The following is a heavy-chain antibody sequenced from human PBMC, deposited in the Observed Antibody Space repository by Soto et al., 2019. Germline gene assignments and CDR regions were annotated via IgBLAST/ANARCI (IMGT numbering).Heavy chain of an antibody. CDR2: VHSSGNT. Sequence: QVQLQESGPGLVKPSETLSLTCTVSGGSTSFYYWSWIRQPAGKGLEWLGRVHSSGNTNYNPSLKSRLTMSVDTSNNQVYLKLRSVTAADTAMYYCARDRRGGTRPHYYDSSGYYNPFDRWGQGTLVTVSS. V-gene: IGHV4-4*07. J-gene: IGHJ4*02. D-gene: IGHD3-22*01. CDR1: GGSTSFYY. CDR3: ARDRRGGTRPHYYDSSGYYNPFDR.